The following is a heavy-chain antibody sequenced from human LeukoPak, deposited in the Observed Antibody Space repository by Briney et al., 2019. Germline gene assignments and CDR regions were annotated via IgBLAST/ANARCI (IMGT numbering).Heavy chain of an antibody. J-gene: IGHJ3*02. CDR1: GGSISSSSYY. CDR2: IYYSGST. D-gene: IGHD1-14*01. V-gene: IGHV4-39*07. CDR3: AREGDRAFDI. Sequence: SETLSLTCTVSGGSISSSSYYWGWIRQPPGKGLEWIGSIYYSGSTYYNPSLKSRVTISVDTSKNQFSLKLSSVTAADTVVYYCAREGDRAFDIWGQGTMVTVSS.